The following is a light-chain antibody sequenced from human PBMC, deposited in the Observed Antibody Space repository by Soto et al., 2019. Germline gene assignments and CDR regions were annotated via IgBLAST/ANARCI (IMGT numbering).Light chain of an antibody. CDR3: CSYAGATMYV. V-gene: IGLV2-23*02. Sequence: QSVLTRPASVSGSPGQSITISCTGTTSDVGSYNVVSWYQQYPGKAPKLIIYEISKRPSGVSNRFSGSKSGNTASLTISGLQAEDESDYYCCSYAGATMYVFGTGTKVTVL. J-gene: IGLJ1*01. CDR2: EIS. CDR1: TSDVGSYNV.